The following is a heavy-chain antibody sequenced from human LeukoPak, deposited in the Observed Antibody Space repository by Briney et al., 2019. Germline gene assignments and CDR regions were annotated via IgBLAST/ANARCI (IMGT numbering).Heavy chain of an antibody. V-gene: IGHV4-39*07. CDR3: ARDYYASGSYYNVYWFDP. D-gene: IGHD3-10*01. CDR1: GGSISSSSYY. J-gene: IGHJ5*02. Sequence: PSETLSLTCTVSGGSISSSSYYWGWIRQPPGKGLEWIGSIYYSGSTYYNPSLKSRVTISVDTSKNQFSLKLSSVTAADTAVYYCARDYYASGSYYNVYWFDPWGQGTLVTVSS. CDR2: IYYSGST.